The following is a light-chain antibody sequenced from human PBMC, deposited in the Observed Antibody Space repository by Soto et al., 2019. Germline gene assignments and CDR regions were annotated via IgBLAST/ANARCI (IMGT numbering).Light chain of an antibody. V-gene: IGKV3-20*01. Sequence: EIVLTQSPGTLSLYPGERVTLSCRASQSVSRNYLAWYQQKPGQAPRLLIYGAASRATGIPDRFSGSGSGTDFTLTISRLEPEDFAVYYCQQYGTSPPRTFGQGTKLEMK. CDR3: QQYGTSPPRT. J-gene: IGKJ2*01. CDR1: QSVSRNY. CDR2: GAA.